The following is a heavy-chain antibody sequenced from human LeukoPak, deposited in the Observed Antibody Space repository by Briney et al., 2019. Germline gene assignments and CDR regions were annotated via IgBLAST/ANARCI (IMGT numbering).Heavy chain of an antibody. CDR3: ARDEGYNERSGYDY. V-gene: IGHV1-18*01. CDR1: GYTFISYG. D-gene: IGHD3-22*01. CDR2: ISAYDGNT. J-gene: IGHJ4*02. Sequence: ASVKVSCKASGYTFISYGISWVRQAPGQGLEWMGWISAYDGNTNYVQKLQGRVTMTTDTSTSTAYMELRSLRSDDTAVYYCARDEGYNERSGYDYWGQGTLVTVSS.